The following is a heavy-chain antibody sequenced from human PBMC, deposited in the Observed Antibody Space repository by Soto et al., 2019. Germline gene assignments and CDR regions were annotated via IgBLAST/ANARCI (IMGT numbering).Heavy chain of an antibody. CDR2: IYHSGST. V-gene: IGHV4-4*02. D-gene: IGHD2-2*01. J-gene: IGHJ6*02. CDR1: GGSISSSNW. Sequence: QVQLQESGPGLVKPSGTLSLTCAVSGGSISSSNWWSWVRQPPGKGLEWIGEIYHSGSTNYNPSLKSRVTISVDKPMNQFSLKLSSVTAADTAVYYCARVVGGYYYGMDVWGQGTTVTVSS. CDR3: ARVVGGYYYGMDV.